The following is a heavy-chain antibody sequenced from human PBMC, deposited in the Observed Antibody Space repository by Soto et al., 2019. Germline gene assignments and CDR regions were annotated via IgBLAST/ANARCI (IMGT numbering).Heavy chain of an antibody. Sequence: GSLRLSCSASGFTFRSFGMNWVRQAPGKGLEWVSGISASGDNTNYADSVRGRFTVSRDNSKNTLYLQINSLRVDDTALYYCAKEKSSYFFYGLDVWGQGTTVTVSS. J-gene: IGHJ6*02. CDR3: AKEKSSYFFYGLDV. CDR1: GFTFRSFG. CDR2: ISASGDNT. D-gene: IGHD1-26*01. V-gene: IGHV3-23*01.